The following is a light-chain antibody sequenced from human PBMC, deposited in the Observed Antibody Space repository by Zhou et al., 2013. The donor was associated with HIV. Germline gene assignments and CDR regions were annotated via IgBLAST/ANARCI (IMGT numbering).Light chain of an antibody. CDR1: QSLGSN. Sequence: EVLMTQSPATLSVSPGERVTLSCRASQSLGSNLAWYQQKPGQAPRLLIYDASNRATGIPARFSGSGSGTDFTLTISSLEPEDFAIYYCQQRNNWPMYTFGQGTKLEIK. J-gene: IGKJ2*01. V-gene: IGKV3-11*01. CDR3: QQRNNWPMYT. CDR2: DAS.